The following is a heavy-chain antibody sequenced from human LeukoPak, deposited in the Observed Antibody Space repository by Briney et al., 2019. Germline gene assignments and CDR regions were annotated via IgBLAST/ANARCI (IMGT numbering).Heavy chain of an antibody. J-gene: IGHJ4*02. D-gene: IGHD6-19*01. V-gene: IGHV1-69*06. CDR2: IIPIFGTA. CDR3: ARGLGYSSGWYEGGGDY. Sequence: SVKVSCKASGGTFSSYAISWVRQPPGQGLEWMGGIIPIFGTANYAQKFQGRVTITADKSTSNADMVLSSLRSEDTAVYYCARGLGYSSGWYEGGGDYWGQGTLVTVSS. CDR1: GGTFSSYA.